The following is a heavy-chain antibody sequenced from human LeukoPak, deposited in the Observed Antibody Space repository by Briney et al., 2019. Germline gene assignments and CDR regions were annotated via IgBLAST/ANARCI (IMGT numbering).Heavy chain of an antibody. J-gene: IGHJ5*02. Sequence: TGGSVRLSCAASGFTFSDYWMSWVRQAPGKGLEWVATIDQDGRDKFSVDSVKGRFTISRDNARNSMYLQMKSLRVEDTAVYYCARTSLGWLDPWGQGALVTVSS. V-gene: IGHV3-7*01. CDR1: GFTFSDYW. D-gene: IGHD7-27*01. CDR2: IDQDGRDK. CDR3: ARTSLGWLDP.